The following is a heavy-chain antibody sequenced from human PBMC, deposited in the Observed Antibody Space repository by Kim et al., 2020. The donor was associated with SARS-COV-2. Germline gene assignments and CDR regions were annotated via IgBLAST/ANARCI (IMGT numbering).Heavy chain of an antibody. V-gene: IGHV3-33*01. CDR3: AREDSVGATSAFDI. J-gene: IGHJ3*02. CDR1: GFTFSSYG. Sequence: GGSLRISCASSGFTFSSYGMHWVRQAPGKGLEWVAVIWYDGSNKYYADSVKGRFTISRDNSKNTLYLQMNSLRAEDTAVYYCAREDSVGATSAFDIWGQGTMVTVSS. CDR2: IWYDGSNK. D-gene: IGHD1-26*01.